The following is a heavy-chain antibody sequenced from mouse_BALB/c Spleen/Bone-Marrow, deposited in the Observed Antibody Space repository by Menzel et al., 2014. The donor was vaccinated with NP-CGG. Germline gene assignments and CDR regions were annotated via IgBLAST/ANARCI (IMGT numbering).Heavy chain of an antibody. V-gene: IGHV1S29*02. J-gene: IGHJ3*01. Sequence: VQLQQSGPELVKPGASVKISCKASGYTFTDYNMHWVKQSHGKSLEWIGYSYPYNGGTGYNQKFKSMVTLTVDNSSSTGYRELRSLTSEDSAVYYCARGGGYDGYCGLAYWGLGTLVTVSA. D-gene: IGHD2-3*01. CDR3: ARGGGYDGYCGLAY. CDR2: SYPYNGGT. CDR1: GYTFTDYN.